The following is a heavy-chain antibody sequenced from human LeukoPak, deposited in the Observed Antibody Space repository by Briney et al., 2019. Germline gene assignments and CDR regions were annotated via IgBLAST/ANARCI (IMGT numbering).Heavy chain of an antibody. D-gene: IGHD6-13*01. CDR2: IWYDGSNK. Sequence: RPGGSLRLSCAASGFTFSSYGMHWVRQAPGKGLEWVAVIWYDGSNKYYADSVKGRFTISRDNSKNTLYLQMNSLRAEDTAVYYCARDSRVIAAAGFSHPLTTYNWFDPWGQGTLVTVSS. J-gene: IGHJ5*02. CDR1: GFTFSSYG. V-gene: IGHV3-33*01. CDR3: ARDSRVIAAAGFSHPLTTYNWFDP.